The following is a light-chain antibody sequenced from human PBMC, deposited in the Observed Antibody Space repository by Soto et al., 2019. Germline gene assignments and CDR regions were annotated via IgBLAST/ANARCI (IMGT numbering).Light chain of an antibody. CDR2: AAS. J-gene: IGKJ2*01. Sequence: DIQMTQSPSSLSASVGDRVTITCRASQNINTYLNWCQQKPGKAPNLLIYAASSLQSGVPSRFSGSGSGTDFPPTISILKPEVFATYYCKQINSPPSTFGQGTKLEMK. CDR1: QNINTY. CDR3: KQINSPPST. V-gene: IGKV1-39*01.